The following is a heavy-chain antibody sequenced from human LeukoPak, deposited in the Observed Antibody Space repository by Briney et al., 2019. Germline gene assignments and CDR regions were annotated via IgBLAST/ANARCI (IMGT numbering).Heavy chain of an antibody. CDR3: ARRGVYSSAYGY. Sequence: PSETLSLTCTASGGSISSSNYDWGWIRQPPGKGLEWIGTIFYGGSTYYNPSLKSRVTISVDTSKNQFSLNLSSVTAADTAVYYCARRGVYSSAYGYWGQGTLVTVSS. J-gene: IGHJ4*02. CDR1: GGSISSSNYD. D-gene: IGHD5-18*01. CDR2: IFYGGST. V-gene: IGHV4-39*01.